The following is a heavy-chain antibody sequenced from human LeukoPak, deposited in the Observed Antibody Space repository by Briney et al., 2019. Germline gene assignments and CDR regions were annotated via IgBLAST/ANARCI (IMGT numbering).Heavy chain of an antibody. CDR1: GGTFSSYA. CDR3: AAALDIVVVPAAIPHGDWFDP. D-gene: IGHD2-2*02. J-gene: IGHJ5*02. Sequence: SVKVSCKASGGTFSSYAISWVRQARGQGLEWMGGIIPIFGTANYAQKFQGRVTITTDESTSTAYMELSSLRSEDTAVYYCAAALDIVVVPAAIPHGDWFDPWGQGTLVTVSS. CDR2: IIPIFGTA. V-gene: IGHV1-69*05.